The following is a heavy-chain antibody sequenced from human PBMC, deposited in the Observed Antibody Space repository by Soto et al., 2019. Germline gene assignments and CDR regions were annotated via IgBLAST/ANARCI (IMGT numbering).Heavy chain of an antibody. Sequence: QVQLQESGPGLVKPSGTLSLTCAVSGASISSSDWWSWVRQPPEKGLEWIGEVQLNGHTTYNPSLKSRLTISVDKSKNHFSLNLTSVTAADTAIYYCARAGHYTPGFAYWGQGTLVTVSS. J-gene: IGHJ4*02. D-gene: IGHD3-3*01. V-gene: IGHV4-4*02. CDR2: VQLNGHT. CDR3: ARAGHYTPGFAY. CDR1: GASISSSDW.